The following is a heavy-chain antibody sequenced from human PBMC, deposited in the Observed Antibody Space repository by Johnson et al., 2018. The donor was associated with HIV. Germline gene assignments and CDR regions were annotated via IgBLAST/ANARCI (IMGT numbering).Heavy chain of an antibody. J-gene: IGHJ3*02. V-gene: IGHV3-30*14. D-gene: IGHD3-22*01. CDR2: ISNDGSIK. CDR1: EFTFSSYA. Sequence: QMLLVESGGGVVQPGRSLRLSCAASEFTFSSYAMHWVRQAPGKGLEWVAVISNDGSIKFSADSVKGRFTISKDNSKNTLYLQMNSLRDEDTAVYYCAKDSRYYYDSSGYVSDAFDIWGQGTMVTVSS. CDR3: AKDSRYYYDSSGYVSDAFDI.